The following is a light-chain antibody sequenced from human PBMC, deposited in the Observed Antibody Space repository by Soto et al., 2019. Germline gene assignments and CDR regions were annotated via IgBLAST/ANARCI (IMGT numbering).Light chain of an antibody. Sequence: DIQLTQSPSFLSASVGDRVTITCRASQGISSFLAWYQQKPGKAPKLLIYAASTLQSGVPSRFSGSGSGTEFPLTISSLQPDDIATYYCQQLNSYPLSFGGGTKVEIK. CDR1: QGISSF. V-gene: IGKV1-9*01. J-gene: IGKJ4*01. CDR2: AAS. CDR3: QQLNSYPLS.